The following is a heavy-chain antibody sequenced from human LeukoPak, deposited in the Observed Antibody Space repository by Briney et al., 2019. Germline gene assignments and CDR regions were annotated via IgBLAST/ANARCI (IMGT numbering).Heavy chain of an antibody. CDR2: IYYSGST. CDR1: GFTFSDYY. V-gene: IGHV4-59*01. D-gene: IGHD3-9*01. Sequence: PGGSLRLSCAASGFTFSDYYMSWIRQAPGKGLEWIGYIYYSGSTNYNPSLKSRVTISVDTSRNQFSLKLSSVTAADSAVYYCARRSGYLNYYYYYYMDVWGNGTTVTVSS. CDR3: ARRSGYLNYYYYYYMDV. J-gene: IGHJ6*03.